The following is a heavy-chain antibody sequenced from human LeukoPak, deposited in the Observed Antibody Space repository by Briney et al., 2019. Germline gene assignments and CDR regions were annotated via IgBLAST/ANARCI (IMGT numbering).Heavy chain of an antibody. CDR2: ISYDGSNK. CDR3: AKDIYSNYGNWFDP. V-gene: IGHV3-30*07. CDR1: GFTFSSYA. J-gene: IGHJ5*02. Sequence: GGSLRLSCAASGFTFSSYAMHWVRQAPGKGLEWVAVISYDGSNKYYADSVKGRFTISRDNSKNTLYLQMNSLRAEDTAVYYCAKDIYSNYGNWFDPWGQGTLVTVSS. D-gene: IGHD4-11*01.